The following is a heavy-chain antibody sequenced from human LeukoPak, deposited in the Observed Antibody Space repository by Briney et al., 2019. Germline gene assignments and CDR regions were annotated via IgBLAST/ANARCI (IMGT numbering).Heavy chain of an antibody. CDR1: GFTVSSNY. V-gene: IGHV3-7*01. D-gene: IGHD3-16*01. CDR3: ARERAGERPRPLLSYYYMDV. Sequence: TGGSLRLSCAASGFTVSSNYMSWVRQAPGKGLEWVANIKQDGSEKHYVDSVKGRFTISRDNAKNSLYLQMNSLRAEDTAVYYCARERAGERPRPLLSYYYMDVWGKGTTVTMSS. CDR2: IKQDGSEK. J-gene: IGHJ6*03.